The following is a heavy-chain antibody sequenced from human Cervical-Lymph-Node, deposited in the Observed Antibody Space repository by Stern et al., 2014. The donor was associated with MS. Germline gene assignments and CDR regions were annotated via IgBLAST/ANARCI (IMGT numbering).Heavy chain of an antibody. D-gene: IGHD2-2*01. J-gene: IGHJ6*02. V-gene: IGHV3-30*04. CDR2: TTYDATKK. Sequence: VQLVESGGGVVQPGRSLRLSCAGSGFTFSSYAVHWVRQAPGKGLEWVAVTTYDATKKFYADSVKGRFTISRDNSKNTLYLQMNSLRAEDTAVYFCARVEVVPSAAPYYGMDVWGQGTTVTVSS. CDR1: GFTFSSYA. CDR3: ARVEVVPSAAPYYGMDV.